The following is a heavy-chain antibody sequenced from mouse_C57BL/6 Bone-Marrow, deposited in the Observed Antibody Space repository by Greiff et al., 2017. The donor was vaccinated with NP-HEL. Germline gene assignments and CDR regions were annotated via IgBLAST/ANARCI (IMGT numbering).Heavy chain of an antibody. J-gene: IGHJ2*01. CDR1: GYTFTDYY. D-gene: IGHD1-1*01. V-gene: IGHV1-19*01. CDR3: ARGATVVVDY. Sequence: EVQLQQSGPVLVKPGASVKMSCKASGYTFTDYYMNWVKQSHGKSLEWIGVINPYNGGTSYNQKFKGKATLTVDKSSSTAYMELNSLTSEDSAVYYCARGATVVVDYWGQGTTLTVSS. CDR2: INPYNGGT.